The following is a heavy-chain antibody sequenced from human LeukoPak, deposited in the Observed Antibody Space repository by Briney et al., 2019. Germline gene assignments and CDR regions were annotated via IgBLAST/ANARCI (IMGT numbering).Heavy chain of an antibody. CDR1: GYTFTSYA. CDR3: ARDLWGYYGSGSYAINDY. CDR2: INPNSGGT. J-gene: IGHJ4*02. D-gene: IGHD3-10*01. V-gene: IGHV1-2*02. Sequence: GASVKVSCKASGYTFTSYAMNWVRQAPGQGLEWMGWINPNSGGTNYAQKFQGRVTMTRDTSISTAYMELSRLRSDDTAVYYCARDLWGYYGSGSYAINDYWGQGTLVTVSS.